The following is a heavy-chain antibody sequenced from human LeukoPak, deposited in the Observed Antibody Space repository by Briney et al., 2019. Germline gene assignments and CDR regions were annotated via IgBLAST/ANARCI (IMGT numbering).Heavy chain of an antibody. D-gene: IGHD3-22*01. Sequence: GGSLRLSCAASGFTFSSYAMSWVRQAPGKGPEWISAITSSGGNTYNADSVKGRFTISRDNSKNTLYLQMNSLRAEDTAVYYCASHASSGYYLYRYFTYWGQGHLVTVSS. V-gene: IGHV3-23*01. CDR3: ASHASSGYYLYRYFTY. CDR2: ITSSGGNT. J-gene: IGHJ4*02. CDR1: GFTFSSYA.